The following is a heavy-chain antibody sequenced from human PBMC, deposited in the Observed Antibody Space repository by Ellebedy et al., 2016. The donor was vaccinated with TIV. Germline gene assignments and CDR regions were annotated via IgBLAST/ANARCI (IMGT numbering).Heavy chain of an antibody. V-gene: IGHV3-30*18. CDR1: GIIFSTYD. CDR2: ISKDGSSK. Sequence: GESLKISCAASGIIFSTYDFHWVRQAPGKGLEWVAVISKDGSSKDYADSVKGRFTISRDNSKNTLYLQMNSLRAEDTAVYYCAKLAGVYCSSTSCLSSSWSQDDYWGQGTLVTVSS. J-gene: IGHJ4*02. D-gene: IGHD2-2*01. CDR3: AKLAGVYCSSTSCLSSSWSQDDY.